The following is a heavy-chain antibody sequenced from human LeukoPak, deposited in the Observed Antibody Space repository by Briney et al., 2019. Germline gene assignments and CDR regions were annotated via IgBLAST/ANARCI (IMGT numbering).Heavy chain of an antibody. V-gene: IGHV4-61*02. CDR1: GGSISSGSYY. Sequence: PSQTLSPTCTVSGGSISSGSYYWSWIRQPAGKGLEWIGRIYTSGSTNYNPSLKSRVTISVETSKNQFSLKLKSVTAADTAVYYCARGGYYGSGNDFRFDPWGQGTLVTVSS. CDR3: ARGGYYGSGNDFRFDP. CDR2: IYTSGST. J-gene: IGHJ5*02. D-gene: IGHD3-10*01.